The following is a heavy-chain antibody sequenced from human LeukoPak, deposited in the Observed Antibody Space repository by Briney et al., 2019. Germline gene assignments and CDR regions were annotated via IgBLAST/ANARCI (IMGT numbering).Heavy chain of an antibody. CDR2: IYYSGYT. Sequence: PSETVSLTCTVSGGSISSYYWSWIRQPPGKGLEWIGYIYYSGYTNYNPSLKSRVTISVDTSKNQFCLKMSSVTAADTAVYYCGRDLGGNYGMDVWGQGTTVTVSS. CDR1: GGSISSYY. D-gene: IGHD1-26*01. J-gene: IGHJ6*02. CDR3: GRDLGGNYGMDV. V-gene: IGHV4-59*01.